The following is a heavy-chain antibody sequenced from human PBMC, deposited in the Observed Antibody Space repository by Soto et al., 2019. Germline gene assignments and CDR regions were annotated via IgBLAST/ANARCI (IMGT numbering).Heavy chain of an antibody. CDR3: ARADYDSSSEGVDY. D-gene: IGHD3-22*01. V-gene: IGHV3-33*01. CDR1: GFTFSSYG. Sequence: QVQLVESGGGVVQPGRSLRLSCAASGFTFSSYGMHWVRQAPGKGLEWVAVIWYDGSNKYYADSVKGRFTISRDNSKNTLYLQMNRLRAEDTDVYYCARADYDSSSEGVDYWGQGTLVTVSS. CDR2: IWYDGSNK. J-gene: IGHJ4*02.